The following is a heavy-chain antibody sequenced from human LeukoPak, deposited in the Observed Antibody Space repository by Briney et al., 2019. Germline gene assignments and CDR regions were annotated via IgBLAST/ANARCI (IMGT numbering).Heavy chain of an antibody. D-gene: IGHD4-11*01. CDR2: MNEDGSEK. V-gene: IGHV3-7*01. Sequence: PGGSLRLSCAASGFGFSNYWMSWVRQAPGKGLEWVAKMNEDGSEKNYVDSVKGRFTISRDNAQDSLYLQMNSLRAEDTAVYYCARDRGYSNFDYWGQGTLLTVSS. CDR1: GFGFSNYW. J-gene: IGHJ4*02. CDR3: ARDRGYSNFDY.